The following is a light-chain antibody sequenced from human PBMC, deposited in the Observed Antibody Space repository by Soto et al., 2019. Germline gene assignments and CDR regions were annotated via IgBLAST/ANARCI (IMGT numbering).Light chain of an antibody. Sequence: DIQMPQSPSSLSAPVGDRVPITCRTSKSVRTYLNWYQQKPGRAPKLLIYAASSLQSGVPSRFSGTGSGTDFTLTISSLQPEDFATYYCQQSYNVLEFTFGPGTKVDIK. V-gene: IGKV1-39*01. CDR1: KSVRTY. J-gene: IGKJ3*01. CDR3: QQSYNVLEFT. CDR2: AAS.